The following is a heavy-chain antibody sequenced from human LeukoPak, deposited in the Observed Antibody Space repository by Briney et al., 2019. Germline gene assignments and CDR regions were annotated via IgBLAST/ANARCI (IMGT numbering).Heavy chain of an antibody. CDR1: GFTFSSYS. V-gene: IGHV3-21*01. CDR2: ISSSSSYI. J-gene: IGHJ6*03. Sequence: PGGSLRPSCAASGFTFSSYSMNWVRQAPGKGLEWVSSISSSSSYIYYADSVKGRFTISRDNAKNSLYLQMNSLRAEDTAVYYCARDNWNDDGGYYYYYYMDVWGKGTTVTVSS. CDR3: ARDNWNDDGGYYYYYYMDV. D-gene: IGHD1-20*01.